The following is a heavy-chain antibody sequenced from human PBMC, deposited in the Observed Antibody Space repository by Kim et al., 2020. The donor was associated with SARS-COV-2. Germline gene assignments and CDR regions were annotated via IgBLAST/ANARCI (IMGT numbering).Heavy chain of an antibody. CDR2: IGGSGGTT. Sequence: GGSLRLSCATSGFTFSRFAMNWFRQAPGKGLEWVSAIGGSGGTTYYAEYVKDRFTISRDNSKNTVFLQMRSLRVEDTAVYSCAKAVSGGYVGTDAFDIWG. V-gene: IGHV3-23*01. J-gene: IGHJ3*02. D-gene: IGHD1-26*01. CDR3: AKAVSGGYVGTDAFDI. CDR1: GFTFSRFA.